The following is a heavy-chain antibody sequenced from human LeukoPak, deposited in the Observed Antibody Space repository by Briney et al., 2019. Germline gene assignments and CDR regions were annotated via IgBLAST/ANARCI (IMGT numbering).Heavy chain of an antibody. J-gene: IGHJ4*02. CDR1: GYTFTGHY. CDR2: IIPHSGGT. CDR3: ALSVGATMGFDY. Sequence: ASVKVSCKASGYTFTGHYMHWVRQAPGQGLEWMGWIIPHSGGTNYAQKFQGRVTMTRDTSISTAYMELSRLRSDDTAVYYCALSVGATMGFDYWGQGTLVTVSS. V-gene: IGHV1-2*02. D-gene: IGHD1-26*01.